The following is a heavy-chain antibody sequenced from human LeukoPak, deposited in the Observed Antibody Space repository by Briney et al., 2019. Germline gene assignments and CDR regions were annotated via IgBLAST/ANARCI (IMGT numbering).Heavy chain of an antibody. CDR1: GFTFSDYY. CDR3: ARDAASRWLQWFYYYYYMDV. J-gene: IGHJ6*03. V-gene: IGHV3-11*04. CDR2: ISSSGSTI. D-gene: IGHD5-24*01. Sequence: GGSLRLSCAASGFTFSDYYMSWLRQAPGKGLDWVSYISSSGSTIYYADSVKGRFTISRDNAKNSLYLQMNSLRAEDTAVYYCARDAASRWLQWFYYYYYMDVWGKGTTVTVSS.